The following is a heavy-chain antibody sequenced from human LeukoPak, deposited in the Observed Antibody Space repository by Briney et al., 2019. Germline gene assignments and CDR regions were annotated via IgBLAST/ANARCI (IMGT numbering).Heavy chain of an antibody. CDR2: IYHSGST. V-gene: IGHV4-30-2*01. Sequence: SETLSLTCAVSGGSISSGSYSWSWIRQPPGKGLEWIGYIYHSGSTYYNPSLKSRVTISVDRSKNQFSLKLSSVTAADTAVYYCARDLTGDGAFDIWGQGTMVTVSS. CDR3: ARDLTGDGAFDI. CDR1: GGSISSGSYS. D-gene: IGHD7-27*01. J-gene: IGHJ3*02.